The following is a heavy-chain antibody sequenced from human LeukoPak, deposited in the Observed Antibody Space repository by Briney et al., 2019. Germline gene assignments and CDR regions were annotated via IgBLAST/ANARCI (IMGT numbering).Heavy chain of an antibody. Sequence: GGSLRLSCAASGFTSSSYWMHWVRQAPGKGLVWVSRINSDGSSTSYADSVKGRFTISRDNAKNTLYLQMNSLRVEDTAVYYCAKDRIVVVPAAIGRHEYFQHWGQGTLVTVSS. CDR3: AKDRIVVVPAAIGRHEYFQH. CDR2: INSDGSST. CDR1: GFTSSSYW. J-gene: IGHJ1*01. V-gene: IGHV3-74*01. D-gene: IGHD2-2*01.